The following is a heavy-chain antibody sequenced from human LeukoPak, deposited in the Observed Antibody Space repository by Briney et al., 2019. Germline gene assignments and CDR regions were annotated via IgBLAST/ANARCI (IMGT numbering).Heavy chain of an antibody. CDR2: IYYSGST. Sequence: SETLSLTCTVSGGSISSYYWSWIRQPPGKGPEWIGYIYYSGSTNYNPSLKSRVTISVDTSKNQFSLKLSSVTVADTAVYYCARGFPKVLNYYGMDVWGQGTTVTVSS. D-gene: IGHD3-10*01. J-gene: IGHJ6*02. CDR1: GGSISSYY. CDR3: ARGFPKVLNYYGMDV. V-gene: IGHV4-59*08.